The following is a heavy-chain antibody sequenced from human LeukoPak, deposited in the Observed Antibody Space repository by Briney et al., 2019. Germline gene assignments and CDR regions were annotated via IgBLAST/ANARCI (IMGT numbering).Heavy chain of an antibody. CDR2: ISSSSSYI. Sequence: GGSLRLSCAASGFTFSSYSMNWVRQAPGKGLEWVSSISSSSSYIYYADSVKGQFTISRDNAKNSLYLQMNSLRAEDTAVYYCARDSDSGAARRDAFDIWGQGTMVTVSS. V-gene: IGHV3-21*01. J-gene: IGHJ3*02. CDR3: ARDSDSGAARRDAFDI. D-gene: IGHD6-6*01. CDR1: GFTFSSYS.